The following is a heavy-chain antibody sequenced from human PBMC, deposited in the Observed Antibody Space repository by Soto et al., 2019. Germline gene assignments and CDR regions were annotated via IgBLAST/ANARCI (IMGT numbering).Heavy chain of an antibody. CDR2: ISYDGSNK. CDR1: GFTFSSYG. Sequence: QVQLVESGGGVVQPGRSLRLSCAASGFTFSSYGMHWVRQAPGKGLEWVAVISYDGSNKYYADSVKGRFTISRDNSKNTLYLQMNSLRAEDTAVYYCAKAYQRYYFDYWGQGTLVTVSS. J-gene: IGHJ4*02. V-gene: IGHV3-30*18. CDR3: AKAYQRYYFDY. D-gene: IGHD2-2*01.